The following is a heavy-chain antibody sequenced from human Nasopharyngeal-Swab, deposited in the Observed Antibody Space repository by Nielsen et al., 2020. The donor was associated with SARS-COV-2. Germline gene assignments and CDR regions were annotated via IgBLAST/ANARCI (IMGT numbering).Heavy chain of an antibody. J-gene: IGHJ3*02. D-gene: IGHD3-16*01. CDR1: GFIFSSYS. V-gene: IGHV3-74*01. CDR3: TRNHLGLGI. CDR2: INVGGSSI. Sequence: GESLKISCVASGFIFSSYSMYWVRQAPGQGLVCVSQINVGGSSINCADSVKGRFTTSRDNAKNTLYLQMNSLRAEDTAVYYCTRNHLGLGIWGQGTVVTVSS.